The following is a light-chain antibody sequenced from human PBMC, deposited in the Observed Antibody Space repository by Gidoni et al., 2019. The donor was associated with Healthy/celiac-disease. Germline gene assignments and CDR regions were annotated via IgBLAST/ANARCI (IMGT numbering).Light chain of an antibody. J-gene: IGKJ3*01. Sequence: IQLTQSPSFLSAAVGDRVTITCLASQGISSYLAWYQQQPGKAPKLLIYAASTLQSGVPSRFSGSGSGTEFTLTISSLQPEDFATYYCQQLNSYPRTFGPGTKVDIK. V-gene: IGKV1-9*01. CDR2: AAS. CDR3: QQLNSYPRT. CDR1: QGISSY.